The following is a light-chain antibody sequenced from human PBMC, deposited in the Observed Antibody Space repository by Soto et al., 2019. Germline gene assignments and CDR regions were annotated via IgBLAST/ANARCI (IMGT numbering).Light chain of an antibody. J-gene: IGLJ1*01. CDR3: NSYTSSSTYV. Sequence: ALTQPASVSGSPGQSIAISCTGTSSDVGSYNYVSWYQQHPGKAPKLMIYDVSNRPSGVSDRFSGSKSGNTASLTISGLQAEDEADYFCNSYTSSSTYVFGTGTKVTVL. CDR2: DVS. CDR1: SSDVGSYNY. V-gene: IGLV2-14*03.